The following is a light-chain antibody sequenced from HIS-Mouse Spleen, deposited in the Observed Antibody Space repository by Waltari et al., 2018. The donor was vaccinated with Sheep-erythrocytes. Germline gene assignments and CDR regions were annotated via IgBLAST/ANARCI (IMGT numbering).Light chain of an antibody. CDR1: QSVSSN. Sequence: EIVMTQSPATLSVSPGERATLSCRASQSVSSNLAWYQQKPGQAPRLLIYGASTRATGIPARFSGSGSGREFTRTISSMQSEDFAVYYCQQYNNWPPPLTFGGGTKVEIK. V-gene: IGKV3-15*01. CDR3: QQYNNWPPPLT. J-gene: IGKJ4*01. CDR2: GAS.